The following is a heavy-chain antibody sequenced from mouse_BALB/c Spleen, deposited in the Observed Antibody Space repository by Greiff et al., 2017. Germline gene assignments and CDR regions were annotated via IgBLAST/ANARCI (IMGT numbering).Heavy chain of an antibody. V-gene: IGHV14-3*02. CDR3: PVGYGAY. J-gene: IGHJ3*01. CDR1: GFNIKDTY. CDR2: IDPANGNT. D-gene: IGHD1-2*01. Sequence: EVQLQQSGAELVKPGASVKLSCTASGFNIKDTYMHWVKQRPEQGLEWIGRIDPANGNTKYDPKFQGKATITADKSSNTAYLQLSSLASEDTAVYYCPVGYGAYWGQGTLVTVAA.